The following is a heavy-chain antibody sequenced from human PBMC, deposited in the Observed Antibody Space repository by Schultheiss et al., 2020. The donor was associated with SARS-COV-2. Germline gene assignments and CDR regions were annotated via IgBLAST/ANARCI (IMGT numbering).Heavy chain of an antibody. V-gene: IGHV3-15*01. CDR2: IKSKTDGGTT. CDR1: GFTFSSYS. CDR3: AKAVAVAGPSDY. D-gene: IGHD6-19*01. J-gene: IGHJ4*02. Sequence: GGSLRLSCAASGFTFSSYSMNWVRQAPGKGLEWVGRIKSKTDGGTTDYAAPVKGRFTISRDDSKNTLYLQMNSLRAEDTAVYYCAKAVAVAGPSDYWGQGTLVTVSS.